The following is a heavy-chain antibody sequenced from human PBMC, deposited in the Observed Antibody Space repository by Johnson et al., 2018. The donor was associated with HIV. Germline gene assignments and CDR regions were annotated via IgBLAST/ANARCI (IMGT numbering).Heavy chain of an antibody. Sequence: MLLVESGGGVVQPGRSLRLSCAASGFTFSSYAMSWVRQAPGKGLEWVSAISGSGGSTYYADSVKGRFTISRDNSKNTLYLQMNSLRAEDTALYYCAKSLGRGPGDAFDIWCQGTMVTVSS. CDR1: GFTFSSYA. V-gene: IGHV3-23*04. J-gene: IGHJ3*02. CDR2: ISGSGGST. D-gene: IGHD7-27*01. CDR3: AKSLGRGPGDAFDI.